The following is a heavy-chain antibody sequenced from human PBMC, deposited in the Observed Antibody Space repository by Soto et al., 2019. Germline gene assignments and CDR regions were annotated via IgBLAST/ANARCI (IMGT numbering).Heavy chain of an antibody. J-gene: IGHJ6*03. V-gene: IGHV3-23*01. Sequence: GESLKISCAASGFTFSSYAMSWVRQAPGKGLEWVSAISGSGGSTYYADSVKGRFTISRDNSKNTLYLQMNSLRAEDTAVYYCAKDTAQLLSYYYYYYMDVWGKGTTVTVSS. D-gene: IGHD2-2*01. CDR1: GFTFSSYA. CDR2: ISGSGGST. CDR3: AKDTAQLLSYYYYYYMDV.